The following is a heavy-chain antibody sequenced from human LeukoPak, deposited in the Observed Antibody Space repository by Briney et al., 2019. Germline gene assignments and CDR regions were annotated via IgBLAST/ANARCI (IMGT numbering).Heavy chain of an antibody. CDR3: AKPYYYGSGSYYNEAGDY. J-gene: IGHJ4*02. Sequence: GGSLRLSCSASGFTFSRYAMHWVRQAPGKGLEYVSGINDNGGRTHYGDSVKGRFTISRDNSKNTLYLQMNSLRAEDTAVYYCAKPYYYGSGSYYNEAGDYWGQGTLVTVSS. CDR2: INDNGGRT. CDR1: GFTFSRYA. D-gene: IGHD3-10*01. V-gene: IGHV3-64*04.